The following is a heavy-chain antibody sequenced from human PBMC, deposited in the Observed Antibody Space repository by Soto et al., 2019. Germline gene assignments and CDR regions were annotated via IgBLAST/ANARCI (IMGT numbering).Heavy chain of an antibody. CDR1: GGSISSSSYY. V-gene: IGHV4-39*01. CDR3: ARMPLIAVAGTGRPY. D-gene: IGHD6-19*01. CDR2: IYYSGST. J-gene: IGHJ4*02. Sequence: QLQLQESGPGLVKPSETLSLTCTVSGGSISSSSYYWGWIRQPPGKGLEWIGSIYYSGSTYYNPSLKSRVTIYVDTSNNQFSLKLSSGTAADTAVYYCARMPLIAVAGTGRPYWGQGTLVTVSS.